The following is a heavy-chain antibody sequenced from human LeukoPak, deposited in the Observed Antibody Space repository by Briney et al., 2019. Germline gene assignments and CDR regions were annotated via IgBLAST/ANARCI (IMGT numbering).Heavy chain of an antibody. J-gene: IGHJ4*02. CDR2: ISYDGSNK. CDR1: GFTFSSYA. D-gene: IGHD2-2*03. CDR3: ARVDIVVVGGFDY. V-gene: IGHV3-30*04. Sequence: GGSLRLSCAASGFTFSSYAMHWVRQAPGKGLEWVAVISYDGSNKYYADSVKGRFTISRDNSKNTLYLQMNSLRAEDTAVYYCARVDIVVVGGFDYWGQGTLVTVSS.